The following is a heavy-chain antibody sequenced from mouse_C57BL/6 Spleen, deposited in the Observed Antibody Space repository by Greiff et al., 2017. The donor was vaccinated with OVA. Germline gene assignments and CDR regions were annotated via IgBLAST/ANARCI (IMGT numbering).Heavy chain of an antibody. CDR2: IHPNSGST. CDR3: ARTYYYGSSYEGYAMDY. J-gene: IGHJ4*01. D-gene: IGHD1-1*01. CDR1: GYTFTSYW. V-gene: IGHV1-64*01. Sequence: QVQLQQPGAELVKPGASVKLSCKASGYTFTSYWMHWVKQRPGQGLEWIGMIHPNSGSTNYNEKFKSKATLTVDKSSSTAYMQLSSLTSEDSAVYYCARTYYYGSSYEGYAMDYWGQGTSVTVSS.